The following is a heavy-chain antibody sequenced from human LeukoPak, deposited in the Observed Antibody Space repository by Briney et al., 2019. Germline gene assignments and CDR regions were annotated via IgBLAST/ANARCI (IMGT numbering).Heavy chain of an antibody. Sequence: PGGSLRLSCAASGFTFSSYWMHWVRQAPGKGLVWVSRINSDGSSTSYADSVKGRFTISRDNAKNTLYLQVNSLRAEDTAVYYCARVGSTVTIPSGTPPNDWGQGTLVTVSS. CDR3: ARVGSTVTIPSGTPPND. V-gene: IGHV3-74*01. J-gene: IGHJ4*02. CDR2: INSDGSST. D-gene: IGHD4-11*01. CDR1: GFTFSSYW.